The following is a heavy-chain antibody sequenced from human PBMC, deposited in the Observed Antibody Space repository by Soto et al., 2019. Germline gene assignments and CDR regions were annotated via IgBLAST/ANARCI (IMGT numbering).Heavy chain of an antibody. J-gene: IGHJ4*02. CDR1: GFTFSSYG. D-gene: IGHD6-13*01. CDR2: IWYDGSNK. CDR3: ARRGPGTYFDY. Sequence: PGGSLRLSCAASGFTFSSYGIHWVRQAPGKGLEWVAIIWYDGSNKYYADSVKGRFTISRDNSKNTLYLQMNSLRTEDTAVYYCARRGPGTYFDYWGQGTLVTVSS. V-gene: IGHV3-33*01.